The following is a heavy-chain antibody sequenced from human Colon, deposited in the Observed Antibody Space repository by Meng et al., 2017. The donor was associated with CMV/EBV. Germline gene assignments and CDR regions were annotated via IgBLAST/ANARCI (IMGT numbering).Heavy chain of an antibody. CDR1: GFTFNTFW. Sequence: GGSLRLSCAASGFTFNTFWMTWVRQAPGKGLEWVANIKEDGRGQWYVDSVKGRFTISRDNARKSLYLQMNSLRAEDTAVYYCAREGDLVVVPGSTRSPGGNDYWGQGTLVTVSS. D-gene: IGHD2-21*01. CDR2: IKEDGRGQ. V-gene: IGHV3-7*01. CDR3: AREGDLVVVPGSTRSPGGNDY. J-gene: IGHJ4*02.